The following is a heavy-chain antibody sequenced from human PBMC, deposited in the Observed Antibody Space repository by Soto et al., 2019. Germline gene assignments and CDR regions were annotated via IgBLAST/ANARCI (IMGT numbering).Heavy chain of an antibody. CDR2: IYWDDDK. J-gene: IGHJ4*02. D-gene: IGHD3-3*01. Sequence: QITLKESGPTLVKPTQTLTLTCTLSGFSLSTSGVGVGWIRQPPGKALELLALIYWDDDKRYSPSLKSRLTITKDTYKNQVGLTMTNMDPVDTATYSCAHSRPVHITIFGVVIPQVDSWGQGTLVTVSS. V-gene: IGHV2-5*02. CDR3: AHSRPVHITIFGVVIPQVDS. CDR1: GFSLSTSGVG.